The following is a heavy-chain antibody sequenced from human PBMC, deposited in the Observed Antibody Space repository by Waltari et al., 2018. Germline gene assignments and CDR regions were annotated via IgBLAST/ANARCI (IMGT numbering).Heavy chain of an antibody. D-gene: IGHD5-18*01. J-gene: IGHJ3*02. CDR2: IIPILGIA. Sequence: QVQLVQSGAEGKKPASSLKVSSKASGGNFSSYATSGVHQPPGQGRGWMGRIIPILGIANYARKFQGRVTITADKSTSTAYMELGSLRSENTAVYYCAREGGAMVNDAFDIWGQGTMVTVSS. CDR1: GGNFSSYA. V-gene: IGHV1-69*04. CDR3: AREGGAMVNDAFDI.